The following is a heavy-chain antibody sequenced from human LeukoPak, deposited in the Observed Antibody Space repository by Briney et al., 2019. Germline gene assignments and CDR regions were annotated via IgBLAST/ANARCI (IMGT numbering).Heavy chain of an antibody. V-gene: IGHV3-30*18. CDR3: AKDLQRGITMVRGAVDP. Sequence: PGRSLRLSCAASGFTFSSYGMHWVRQAPGKGLGWGAVISYDGSNKYYADSVKGRFTISRDNSKNTLYLQMNSLRAEDTAVYYCAKDLQRGITMVRGAVDPWGQGTLVTVSS. CDR1: GFTFSSYG. D-gene: IGHD3-10*01. J-gene: IGHJ5*02. CDR2: ISYDGSNK.